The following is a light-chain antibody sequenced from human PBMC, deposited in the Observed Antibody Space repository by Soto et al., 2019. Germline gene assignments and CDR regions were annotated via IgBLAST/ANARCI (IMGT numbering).Light chain of an antibody. V-gene: IGLV2-14*01. CDR2: DVS. Sequence: QSVLTQPASVSGSPGQSITISCTGTSSDVGGYNYVSWYQQHPGKAPKLMIYDVSNRPPGVSNRFSGSKSGNTASLTISGLQAEDEADYYCSSYTSSSTTVFGGGTKVTVL. CDR1: SSDVGGYNY. J-gene: IGLJ2*01. CDR3: SSYTSSSTTV.